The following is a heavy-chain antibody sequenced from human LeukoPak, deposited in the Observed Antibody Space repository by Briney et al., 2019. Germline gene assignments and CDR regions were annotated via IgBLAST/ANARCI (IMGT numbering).Heavy chain of an antibody. D-gene: IGHD4-17*01. V-gene: IGHV3-23*01. CDR3: AKRHDYGDYYFDY. CDR2: ISGSGGST. CDR1: GFTFSSYA. Sequence: PGGSLRLSCAASGFTFSSYAMSWARQAPGKGLEWVLAISGSGGSTYYADSVKGRFTISRDNSKNTLYLQMNSLRAEDTAVYYCAKRHDYGDYYFDYWGQGTLVTVSS. J-gene: IGHJ4*02.